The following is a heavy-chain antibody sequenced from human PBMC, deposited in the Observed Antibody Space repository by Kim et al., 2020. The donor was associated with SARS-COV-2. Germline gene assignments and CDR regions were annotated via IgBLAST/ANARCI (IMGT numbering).Heavy chain of an antibody. D-gene: IGHD3-22*01. CDR3: ARVRITMIVVVNAFDI. Sequence: SVKGRFTISRDNAKNSLYLQMNSLRDEDTAVYYCARVRITMIVVVNAFDIWGQGTMVTVSS. V-gene: IGHV3-48*02. J-gene: IGHJ3*02.